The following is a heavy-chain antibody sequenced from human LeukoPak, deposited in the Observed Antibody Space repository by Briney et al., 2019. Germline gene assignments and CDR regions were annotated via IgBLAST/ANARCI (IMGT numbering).Heavy chain of an antibody. CDR1: GGTLSSYP. CDR2: IIPVLGIA. CDR3: ARIRGTESGLSHFDS. Sequence: SVKVSFKASGGTLSSYPICWVRQAPGQGLEWMGRIIPVLGIANYAQTFQGRVTITADKSSSTAYMELSSLRSEDTAVYYCARIRGTESGLSHFDSWGPGTLVSVSS. D-gene: IGHD2-8*02. J-gene: IGHJ4*02. V-gene: IGHV1-69*02.